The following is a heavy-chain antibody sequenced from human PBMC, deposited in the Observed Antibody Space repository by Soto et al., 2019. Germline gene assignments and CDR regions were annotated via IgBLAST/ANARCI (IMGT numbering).Heavy chain of an antibody. Sequence: EVQLVESGGGLVQPGESLRLSCAASGFTFSSYWMHWIRQAPGKGLVWVSRVSSDGSSTVYANSVKGRLTISRDNAKNTLYLQMNSLSDEDTAVYYCARGLPNYSSFYSWGQGTLVTVSS. D-gene: IGHD4-4*01. CDR1: GFTFSSYW. V-gene: IGHV3-74*01. CDR2: VSSDGSST. CDR3: ARGLPNYSSFYS. J-gene: IGHJ4*02.